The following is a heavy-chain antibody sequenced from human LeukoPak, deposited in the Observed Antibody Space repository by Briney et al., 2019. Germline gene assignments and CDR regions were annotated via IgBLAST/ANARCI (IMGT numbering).Heavy chain of an antibody. Sequence: ASVKVSCKASGYTFTGYYMHWVRQAPGQGLEWMGWINPSGGFTSYAQKFQGRVTVTRDMSTSTVYMELSNLRSEDTAVYYCARDRSGEWELLSGWWFDPWGQGTLVTVSS. D-gene: IGHD1-26*01. CDR2: INPSGGFT. V-gene: IGHV1-46*01. J-gene: IGHJ5*02. CDR3: ARDRSGEWELLSGWWFDP. CDR1: GYTFTGYY.